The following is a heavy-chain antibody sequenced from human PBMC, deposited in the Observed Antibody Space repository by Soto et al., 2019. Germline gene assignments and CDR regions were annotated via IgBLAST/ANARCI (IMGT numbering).Heavy chain of an antibody. CDR2: ISAYNGET. V-gene: IGHV1-18*04. CDR3: ARVWGSYRAPSGGAGFDL. D-gene: IGHD3-16*02. CDR1: GYTFTSNS. J-gene: IGHJ5*02. Sequence: QVQLVQSGAELKKPGASVKVSCAASGYTFTSNSITWVRQAPGQGLEWMGRISAYNGETSYAEKFQGRLTMTTDTSTSTAYMELRSLRSDDAAVYYCARVWGSYRAPSGGAGFDLWGKGTLVTV.